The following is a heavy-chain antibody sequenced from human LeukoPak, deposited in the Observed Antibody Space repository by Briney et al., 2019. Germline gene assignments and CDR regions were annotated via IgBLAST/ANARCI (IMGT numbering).Heavy chain of an antibody. CDR3: ARDVIRAGNENWFDP. D-gene: IGHD1-1*01. Sequence: TSEILSLTCTVSGGSINFNGYHWGWFRQSPGKGLEWIGYIYYSGGTTKYNPSLKSRVTISADTSKNQFSLKVTSVTAADTAVYYCARDVIRAGNENWFDPWGPGTLVTVSS. CDR2: IYYSGGT. V-gene: IGHV4-61*08. J-gene: IGHJ5*02. CDR1: GGSINFNGYH.